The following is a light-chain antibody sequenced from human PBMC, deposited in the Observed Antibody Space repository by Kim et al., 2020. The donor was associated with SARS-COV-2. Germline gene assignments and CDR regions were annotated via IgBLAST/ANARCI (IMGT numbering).Light chain of an antibody. CDR3: CSYAGSYTYA. CDR1: SIDVGGYNY. J-gene: IGLJ1*01. Sequence: GQSFTISCTGTSIDVGGYNYVSWYQQHPGKAPKLMIYDVSKRPSGVPDRFSGSKSGNTASLTISGLQAEDEAEYYFCSYAGSYTYAFRTGTKVTVL. CDR2: DVS. V-gene: IGLV2-11*01.